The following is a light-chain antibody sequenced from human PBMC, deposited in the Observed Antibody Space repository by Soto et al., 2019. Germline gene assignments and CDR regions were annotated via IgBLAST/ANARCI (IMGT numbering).Light chain of an antibody. J-gene: IGLJ1*01. CDR3: SSYTTSNTRQIV. V-gene: IGLV2-14*01. Sequence: QSVLTQPASVSGSPGQSITISCTGTSSDVVGYNYVSWYQQHPGKAPKFIIYDVSNRPSGVSNRFSGSKSGNTASPTISGLQAEDEADYYCSSYTTSNTRQIVFGTGTKVTVL. CDR1: SSDVVGYNY. CDR2: DVS.